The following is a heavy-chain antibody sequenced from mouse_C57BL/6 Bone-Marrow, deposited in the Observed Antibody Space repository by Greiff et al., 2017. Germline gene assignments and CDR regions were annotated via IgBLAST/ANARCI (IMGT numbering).Heavy chain of an antibody. Sequence: EVKVVESGGGLVQSGRSLRLSCATSGFTFSDFYMEWVRQAPGKGLEWIAASRNKANDYTTEYSASVKGRFIVSRDTHESVLYLQMNALRAEDTAIYYCARDDYYGSSPFAYWGQGTLVTVSA. CDR1: GFTFSDFY. D-gene: IGHD1-1*01. V-gene: IGHV7-1*01. J-gene: IGHJ3*01. CDR2: SRNKANDYTT. CDR3: ARDDYYGSSPFAY.